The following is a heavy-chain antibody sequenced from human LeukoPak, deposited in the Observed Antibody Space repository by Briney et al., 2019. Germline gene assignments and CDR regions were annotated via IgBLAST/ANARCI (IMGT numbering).Heavy chain of an antibody. D-gene: IGHD6-13*01. CDR2: INHSGST. CDR1: GGSFSGYY. Sequence: SETLSLTCAVYGGSFSGYYWSWIRQPPGKGLEWIGEINHSGSTNYNPSLKSRVTISVDTSKNQFSLKLSSVTAADTAVYYCARAAIVAAGTRVDYWGQGTLVTVSS. V-gene: IGHV4-34*01. CDR3: ARAAIVAAGTRVDY. J-gene: IGHJ4*02.